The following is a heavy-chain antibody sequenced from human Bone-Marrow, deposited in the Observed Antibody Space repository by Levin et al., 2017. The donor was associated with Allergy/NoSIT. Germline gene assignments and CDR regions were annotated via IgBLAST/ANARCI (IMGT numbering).Heavy chain of an antibody. D-gene: IGHD3-10*01. V-gene: IGHV3-23*01. CDR1: GFTFNKHA. CDR2: ISVTSASI. CDR3: ARDPVEYSGSAGAMDV. Sequence: PGGSLRLSCAASGFTFNKHAMNWVRQAPGKGLEWVAFISVTSASIYYADSVRGRFTISRDNSDKMLYLQMSGLTAEDTALYFCARDPVEYSGSAGAMDVWGQGTTVTVSS. J-gene: IGHJ6*02.